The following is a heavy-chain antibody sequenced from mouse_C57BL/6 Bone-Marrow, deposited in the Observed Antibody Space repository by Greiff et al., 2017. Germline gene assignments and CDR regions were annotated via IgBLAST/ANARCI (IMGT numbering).Heavy chain of an antibody. V-gene: IGHV1-80*01. CDR2: IYPGDGCT. Sequence: QVQLQQSGAELVKPGASVKLSCKASGYTFTSYWMNWVKQRPGQGLEWIGQIYPGDGCTNYNGKFKGKATLTADKSSSTAYMQLSRLTSEDSAVYFCARQQFYCDLSSFAYWGQGTLVTVSA. D-gene: IGHD1-1*01. CDR3: ARQQFYCDLSSFAY. CDR1: GYTFTSYW. J-gene: IGHJ3*01.